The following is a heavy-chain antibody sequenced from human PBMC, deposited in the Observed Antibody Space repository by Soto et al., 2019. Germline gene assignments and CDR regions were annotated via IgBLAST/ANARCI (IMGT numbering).Heavy chain of an antibody. Sequence: QVQLQESGPGLVKPSQTLSLTCSVSGGSISSGDYYWTWIRQSPGKGLEWIGYIFYSGTTYYNPYLKSRLTISVDTSKNQFSLKLKSVTAADTALYYCDRAEDVDTFSFDYWGQGTLVTVSS. V-gene: IGHV4-30-4*01. CDR2: IFYSGTT. D-gene: IGHD5-18*01. CDR1: GGSISSGDYY. CDR3: DRAEDVDTFSFDY. J-gene: IGHJ4*02.